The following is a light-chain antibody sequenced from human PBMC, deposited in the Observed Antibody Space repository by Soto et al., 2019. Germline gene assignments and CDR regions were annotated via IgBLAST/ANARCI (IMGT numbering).Light chain of an antibody. CDR1: QSISSY. CDR3: QQSYSTPFT. Sequence: DIQMTQSPSSLSASVGDRVTITCRASQSISSYLNWYQQKPGKAPKVLIYAASSLQSGVPSRFSGSGSGTDFTLTISSLQPEDSATYYCQQSYSTPFTFGPGTKVDIK. J-gene: IGKJ3*01. CDR2: AAS. V-gene: IGKV1-39*01.